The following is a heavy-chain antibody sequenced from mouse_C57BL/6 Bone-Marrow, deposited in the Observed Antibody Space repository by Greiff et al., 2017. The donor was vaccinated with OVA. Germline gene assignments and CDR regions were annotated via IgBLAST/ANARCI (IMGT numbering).Heavy chain of an antibody. Sequence: QVQLQQPGAELVKPGASVKLSCKASGYTFTSYWMHWVKQRPGQGLEWIGMIRPNSGSTNYNEKFKSKATLTVDKSSSTAYMQLSSLTSEDSAVYYCARSYGSSQAWFAYWGQGTLVTVSA. D-gene: IGHD1-1*01. V-gene: IGHV1-64*01. CDR2: IRPNSGST. CDR1: GYTFTSYW. J-gene: IGHJ3*01. CDR3: ARSYGSSQAWFAY.